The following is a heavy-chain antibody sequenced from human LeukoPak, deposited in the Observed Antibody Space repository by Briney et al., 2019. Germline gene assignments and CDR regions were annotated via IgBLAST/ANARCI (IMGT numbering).Heavy chain of an antibody. Sequence: GGSLRLSCAASGFTFSSYAMHWVRQAPGKGLEWVAVISYDGSNKYYADSVKGRFTISRDNSKNTLYLQMNSLRAEDTAVYYCARGYGGQGVFDYWGQGTLVTVSS. J-gene: IGHJ4*02. CDR2: ISYDGSNK. D-gene: IGHD4-23*01. CDR1: GFTFSSYA. V-gene: IGHV3-30-3*01. CDR3: ARGYGGQGVFDY.